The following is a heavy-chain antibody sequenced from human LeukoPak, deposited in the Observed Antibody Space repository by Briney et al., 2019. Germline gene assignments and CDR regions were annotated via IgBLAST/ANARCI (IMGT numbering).Heavy chain of an antibody. CDR2: ISSSSSYI. V-gene: IGHV3-21*01. Sequence: GGSLRLSCAASGFTFSSYSMNWVRQAPGKGLEWVSSISSSSSYIYYADSVKGRFTISRDNAKNSLYLQMNSLRAEDTAVYYCVGQTWREPEHYYYGMDVWGQGTTVTVSS. D-gene: IGHD1-14*01. J-gene: IGHJ6*02. CDR3: VGQTWREPEHYYYGMDV. CDR1: GFTFSSYS.